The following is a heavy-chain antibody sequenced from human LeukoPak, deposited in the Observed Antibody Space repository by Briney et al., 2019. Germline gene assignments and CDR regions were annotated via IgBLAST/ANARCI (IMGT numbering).Heavy chain of an antibody. D-gene: IGHD6-19*01. V-gene: IGHV5-51*02. CDR2: IGPADSDT. Sequence: GAPLHISGQASGYSFTGTWSGWFGKMPGRDLNWLGFIGPADSDTRYSPSFQGKVTISADKSSSTTSLRWSSLKASDTAMYYCARLEAVAGQYYFDYWGQGTLVTVSS. CDR1: GYSFTGTW. J-gene: IGHJ4*02. CDR3: ARLEAVAGQYYFDY.